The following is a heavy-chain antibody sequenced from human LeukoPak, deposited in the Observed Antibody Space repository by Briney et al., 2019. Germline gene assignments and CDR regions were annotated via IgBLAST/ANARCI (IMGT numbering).Heavy chain of an antibody. CDR1: GFTVSSNY. CDR3: ARYYYNSRGYPYYFDY. Sequence: PGGSLRLSCAASGFTVSSNYMSWVRQAPGKGLEWVSVIYSGGSTYYADSVKGRFTISRANSKNTLYLQMNSLRAEDTAVYYCARYYYNSRGYPYYFDYWGQGTLVTVSS. D-gene: IGHD3-22*01. J-gene: IGHJ4*02. CDR2: IYSGGST. V-gene: IGHV3-53*01.